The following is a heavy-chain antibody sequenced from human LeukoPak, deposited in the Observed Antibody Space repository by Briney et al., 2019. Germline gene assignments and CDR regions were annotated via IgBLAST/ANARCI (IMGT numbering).Heavy chain of an antibody. Sequence: SETLSLTCAVYGGSFSGYYWSWIRQPPGKGLEWIGEINHSGSTNYNPSLKSRVTISVDTPKNQLSLKLSSVTAADTAVYYCARAGRGQLWLPYWYFDLWGRGTLVTVSS. V-gene: IGHV4-34*01. D-gene: IGHD5-18*01. CDR3: ARAGRGQLWLPYWYFDL. J-gene: IGHJ2*01. CDR1: GGSFSGYY. CDR2: INHSGST.